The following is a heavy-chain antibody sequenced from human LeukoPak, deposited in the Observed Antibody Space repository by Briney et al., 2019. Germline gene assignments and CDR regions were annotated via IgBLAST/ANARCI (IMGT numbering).Heavy chain of an antibody. CDR3: ARVIYSSSWYGYCFDP. CDR2: IYYSGST. Sequence: PSQTLSLTRTVSGGSISSGDYYWSWIRQPPGKGLEWIGYIYYSGSTYYNPSLKSRVTISVDTSKNQFSLKLSSGTAADTAVYYCARVIYSSSWYGYCFDPWGQGTLVTVSS. J-gene: IGHJ5*02. D-gene: IGHD6-13*01. CDR1: GGSISSGDYY. V-gene: IGHV4-30-4*08.